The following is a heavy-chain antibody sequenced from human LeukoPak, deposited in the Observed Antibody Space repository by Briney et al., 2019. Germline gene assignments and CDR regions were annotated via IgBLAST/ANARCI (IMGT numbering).Heavy chain of an antibody. Sequence: SETLSLTCTVSGYSISSGYYWSWIRQPPGKGLEWIGEINHSGSTNYNPSLKSRVTISVDTSKNQFSLKLSSVTAADTAVYYCARDRIRRQYNYYGSGSYYRFFDYWGQGTLVTVSS. CDR1: GYSISSGYY. D-gene: IGHD3-10*01. CDR3: ARDRIRRQYNYYGSGSYYRFFDY. CDR2: INHSGST. J-gene: IGHJ4*02. V-gene: IGHV4-38-2*02.